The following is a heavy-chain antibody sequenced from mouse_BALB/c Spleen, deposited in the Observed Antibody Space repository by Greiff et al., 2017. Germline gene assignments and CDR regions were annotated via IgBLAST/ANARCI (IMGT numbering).Heavy chain of an antibody. CDR1: GFTFSNYW. Sequence: EVQLQQSGGGLVQPGGSMKLSCVASGFTFSNYWMNWVRQSPEKGLEWVAEIILKSNNYATHYAESVKGRFTISRDDSKSSVYLQMNNLRAEDTGIYYCTRDYDYDEAMDYWGQGTSVTVSS. J-gene: IGHJ4*01. D-gene: IGHD2-4*01. CDR2: IILKSNNYAT. CDR3: TRDYDYDEAMDY. V-gene: IGHV6-6*02.